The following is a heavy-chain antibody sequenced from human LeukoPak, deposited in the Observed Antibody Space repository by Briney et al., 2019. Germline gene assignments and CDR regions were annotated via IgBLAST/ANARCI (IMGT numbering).Heavy chain of an antibody. CDR1: DFTVSSNS. V-gene: IGHV3-53*01. Sequence: TGGSLRLSCAASDFTVSSNSMSWVRQAPEKGLEWVSVTYSSGSTHYADSVKGRFTISRDSSKNTLYLQMNSLRAEDAAVYYCATESYGGAWGQGTLVTVSS. J-gene: IGHJ4*02. D-gene: IGHD1-26*01. CDR3: ATESYGGA. CDR2: TYSSGST.